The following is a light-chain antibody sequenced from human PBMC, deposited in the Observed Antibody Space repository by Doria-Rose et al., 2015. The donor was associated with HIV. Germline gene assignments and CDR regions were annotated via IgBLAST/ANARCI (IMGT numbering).Light chain of an antibody. V-gene: IGLV2-23*02. CDR2: EVN. J-gene: IGLJ1*01. CDR3: CSYAGTPLV. Sequence: TQPASVSGSPGQSLTISCTGTSNDVGSYNLVSWYQQHPGKAPKLMIYEVNKRPPGVSYRFSGSKSGNTASLTISGLQAEDEADYYCCSYAGTPLVFGSGTKVTVL. CDR1: SNDVGSYNL.